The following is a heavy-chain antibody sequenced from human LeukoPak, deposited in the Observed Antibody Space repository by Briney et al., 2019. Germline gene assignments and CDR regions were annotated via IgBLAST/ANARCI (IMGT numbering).Heavy chain of an antibody. CDR1: GFSFTSYE. Sequence: QPGGSLRLSCAASGFSFTSYEMNWVRQAPGKRLEWVSYISTGGITIYYADSVKGRFTISRDNAKNSLYLQMNSLRAEDTAVYYCARRGYYYYGLDVWGQGTTVTVSS. CDR3: ARRGYYYYGLDV. CDR2: ISTGGITI. V-gene: IGHV3-48*03. J-gene: IGHJ6*02. D-gene: IGHD3-10*01.